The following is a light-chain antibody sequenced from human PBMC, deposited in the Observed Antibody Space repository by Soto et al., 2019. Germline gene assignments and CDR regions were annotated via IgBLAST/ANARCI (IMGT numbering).Light chain of an antibody. J-gene: IGLJ2*01. CDR3: GTWDSSLSAVV. CDR2: DNT. V-gene: IGLV1-51*01. CDR1: SSNIGNNF. Sequence: QSVLTQPPSVSAAPGQKVTISCSGSSSNIGNNFVSWYQQFPGTAPQLLIYDNTKRPSGIPDRFSGSKSGTSAALDITGLQTGDEADYYCGTWDSSLSAVVFGGGTQLTVL.